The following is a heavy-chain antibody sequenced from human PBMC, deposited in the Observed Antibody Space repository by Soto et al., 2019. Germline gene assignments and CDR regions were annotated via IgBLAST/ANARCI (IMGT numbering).Heavy chain of an antibody. V-gene: IGHV4-59*11. J-gene: IGHJ5*02. D-gene: IGHD3-16*01. CDR1: GGSISSHY. CDR2: FSYSGLT. CDR3: ARCWGSESNSFWFDV. Sequence: SETLSLTCTVSGGSISSHYWSWIRQPPGEGLEWIGYFSYSGLTNYNPSLKNRVTISPDTSNNQITLKVNSVAAADTAVYYCARCWGSESNSFWFDVWGQGTLVTVSS.